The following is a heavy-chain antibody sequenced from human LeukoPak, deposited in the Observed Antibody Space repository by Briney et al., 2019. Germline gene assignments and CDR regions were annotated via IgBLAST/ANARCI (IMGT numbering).Heavy chain of an antibody. D-gene: IGHD3-22*01. J-gene: IGHJ4*02. CDR1: GYTFTGYY. CDR2: INPNSGGT. CDR3: ARDLYHSSGYYYQAD. Sequence: ASVKVSCKASGYTFTGYYMHWVRQAPGQGLEWMGWINPNSGGTNYAQKFQGRVTMTRDTSISTAYMELSRLRSDDTAVYYCARDLYHSSGYYYQADWGQGTLVTVSS. V-gene: IGHV1-2*02.